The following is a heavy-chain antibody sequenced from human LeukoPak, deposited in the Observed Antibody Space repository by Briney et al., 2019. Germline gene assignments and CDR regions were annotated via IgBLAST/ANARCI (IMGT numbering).Heavy chain of an antibody. V-gene: IGHV3-30*02. CDR2: IRYDGNNK. Sequence: WIRQAPGKGLEWVAFIRYDGNNKYYSDSVKGPFTISRDNSKNTLYLQMNSLRVEDTAVYYCAKGSTTWSLDYWDLGTLVTVSS. D-gene: IGHD1-14*01. CDR3: AKGSTTWSLDY. J-gene: IGHJ4*02.